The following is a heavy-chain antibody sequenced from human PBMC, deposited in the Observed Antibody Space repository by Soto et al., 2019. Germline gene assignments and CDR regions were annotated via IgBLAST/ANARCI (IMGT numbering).Heavy chain of an antibody. Sequence: QVQLVQSGAEVKKPGASVKVSCKASGYTFTSYGLIWVRQAPGQGLAWMGGFSAKNGDTNFAQKFRGRVTMTTDTSTSTVHMELRSLKPDDTAVYSCARDPRETPSDYWGQGTLVTVSS. CDR2: FSAKNGDT. CDR3: ARDPRETPSDY. CDR1: GYTFTSYG. V-gene: IGHV1-18*01. J-gene: IGHJ4*02.